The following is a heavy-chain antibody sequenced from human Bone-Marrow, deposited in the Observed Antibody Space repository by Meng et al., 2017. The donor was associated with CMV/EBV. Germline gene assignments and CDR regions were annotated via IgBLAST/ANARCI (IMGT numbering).Heavy chain of an antibody. Sequence: SETLSLTCTVSGGSISSSSYYWGWIRQPPGKGLEWIGYIYCSGSTNYNPSLKSRVTISVDTSKNQFSLKLSSVTAADTAVYYCARIKYSSSLSVYYYYGMDVWGQGTTVTVSS. CDR3: ARIKYSSSLSVYYYYGMDV. D-gene: IGHD6-6*01. V-gene: IGHV4-61*05. CDR1: GGSISSSSYY. CDR2: IYCSGST. J-gene: IGHJ6*02.